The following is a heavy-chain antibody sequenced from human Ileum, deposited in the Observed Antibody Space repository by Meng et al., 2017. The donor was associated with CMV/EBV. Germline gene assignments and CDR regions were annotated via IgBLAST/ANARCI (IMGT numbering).Heavy chain of an antibody. J-gene: IGHJ4*02. D-gene: IGHD3-22*01. Sequence: LTCAVSGASFSSNQLWSWVRQPPGKGVEWIGEIHHRGTTTYNPSLKSRVTMSLDESKIELSLKLSSVTAADTAIYYCTRNGYYSLDYWSPGTLVTVSS. V-gene: IGHV4-4*02. CDR2: IHHRGTT. CDR1: GASFSSNQL. CDR3: TRNGYYSLDY.